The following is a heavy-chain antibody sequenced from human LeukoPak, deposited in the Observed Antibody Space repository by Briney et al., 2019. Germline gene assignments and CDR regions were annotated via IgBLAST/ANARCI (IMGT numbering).Heavy chain of an antibody. CDR2: ISSTTSYT. J-gene: IGHJ4*02. CDR1: GFTFSDYY. Sequence: PGGSLRLSCAASGFTFSDYYMSWIRQAPGKGLEWLSYISSTTSYTDYADSVKGRFTISRDNAKNSLYLQMNSLRAEDTAVYYCARSSYTSGSSHFDYWGQGTQVTVSA. V-gene: IGHV3-11*03. CDR3: ARSSYTSGSSHFDY. D-gene: IGHD3-10*01.